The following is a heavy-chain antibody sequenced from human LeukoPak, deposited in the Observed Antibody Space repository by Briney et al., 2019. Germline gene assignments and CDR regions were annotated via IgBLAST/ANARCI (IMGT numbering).Heavy chain of an antibody. V-gene: IGHV3-30-3*01. CDR1: GFTFSSFG. D-gene: IGHD3-9*01. CDR2: ITYDRSKK. J-gene: IGHJ4*02. Sequence: GGSLRLSCEVSGFTFSSFGMHWARQAPGKGLEWVAVITYDRSKKYYADSVKGRFTISRDNSKNTLYLQMDSLRTEDTAVYYCARGLDYDILTFWGQGTLVTVSS. CDR3: ARGLDYDILTF.